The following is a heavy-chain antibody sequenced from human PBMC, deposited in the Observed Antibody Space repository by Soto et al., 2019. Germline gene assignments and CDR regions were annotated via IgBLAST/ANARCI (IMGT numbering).Heavy chain of an antibody. V-gene: IGHV3-73*01. J-gene: IGHJ3*02. D-gene: IGHD3-3*01. CDR2: IRSKANSYAT. Sequence: PGGSLRLSCAASGFTFSGSAMHWVRQASWKGLEWVGRIRSKANSYATAYAASVKGRFTISRDDSKNTAYLQMNSLKTEDTAVYYCTRLDPGYGRSDYYASLGAFDIWGEGTMV. CDR3: TRLDPGYGRSDYYASLGAFDI. CDR1: GFTFSGSA.